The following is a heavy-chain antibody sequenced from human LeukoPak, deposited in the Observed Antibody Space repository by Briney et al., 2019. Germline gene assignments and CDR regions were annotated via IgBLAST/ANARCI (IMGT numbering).Heavy chain of an antibody. J-gene: IGHJ5*02. V-gene: IGHV4-34*01. D-gene: IGHD3-3*01. CDR2: INHSGST. CDR1: GGSFSGYY. CDR3: ASRSPFITIFGVVPNWFDP. Sequence: SETLSLTCAVYGGSFSGYYWSWIRQPPGKGLEWIGEINHSGSTNYNPSLKSRVTISVDTSKNQFSLKLSSVTAADTAVYYCASRSPFITIFGVVPNWFDPWGQGTLVTVSS.